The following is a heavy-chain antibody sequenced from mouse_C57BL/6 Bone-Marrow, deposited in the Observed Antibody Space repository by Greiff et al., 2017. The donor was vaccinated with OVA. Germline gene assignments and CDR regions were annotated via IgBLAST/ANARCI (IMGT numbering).Heavy chain of an antibody. CDR1: GYTFTSYW. CDR2: IDPNSGGT. CDR3: ATFITTVVATTDWYFDV. D-gene: IGHD1-1*01. J-gene: IGHJ1*03. V-gene: IGHV1-72*01. Sequence: VQLQQPGAELVKPGASVKLSCKASGYTFTSYWMHWVKQRPGRGLEWIGRIDPNSGGTKYNEKFKSKATLTVDKPSSTAYMQLSSLTSEDAAVYYCATFITTVVATTDWYFDVWGTGTTVTVSS.